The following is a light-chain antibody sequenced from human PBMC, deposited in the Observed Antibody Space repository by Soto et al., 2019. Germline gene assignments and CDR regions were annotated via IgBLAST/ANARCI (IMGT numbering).Light chain of an antibody. Sequence: QSALTQPPSASGSPGQSVTISCTGTSSDVGGYNYVSWYQQHPGQAPKLMIYEVYTRPSGVPDRFSGSKSGNTASLTVSGLQAEDEADYYCTSYAGSNIVFGTGTKLTVL. CDR3: TSYAGSNIV. V-gene: IGLV2-8*01. J-gene: IGLJ1*01. CDR1: SSDVGGYNY. CDR2: EVY.